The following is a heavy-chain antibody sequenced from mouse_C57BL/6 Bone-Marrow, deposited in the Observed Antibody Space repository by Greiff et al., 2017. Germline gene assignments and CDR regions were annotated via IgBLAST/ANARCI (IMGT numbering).Heavy chain of an antibody. J-gene: IGHJ1*03. V-gene: IGHV1-47*01. D-gene: IGHD1-1*01. Sequence: VQLQESGAELVKPGASVKMSCKASGYTFTTYPIEWMKQNHGKSLEWIGNFHPYNDDTKYNEKFKGKATLTVEKSSSTVYLELSRLTSDDSAVYYCAATTVVAPYWYFDVWGTGTTVTVSS. CDR1: GYTFTTYP. CDR2: FHPYNDDT. CDR3: AATTVVAPYWYFDV.